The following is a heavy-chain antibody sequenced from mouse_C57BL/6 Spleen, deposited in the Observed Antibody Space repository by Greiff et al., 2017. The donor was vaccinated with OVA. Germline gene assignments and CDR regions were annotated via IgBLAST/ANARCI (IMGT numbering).Heavy chain of an antibody. D-gene: IGHD1-1*01. V-gene: IGHV3-1*01. CDR3: ARGDYGTFYFDY. CDR2: ISYSGST. J-gene: IGHJ2*01. CDR1: GYSITSGYD. Sequence: EVQLMESGPGMVKPSQSLSLTCTVTGYSITSGYDWHWIRHFPGNKLEWMGYISYSGSTNYNPSLKSRISITHDTSKNHFFLKLNSVTTEDTATYYCARGDYGTFYFDYWGQGTTLTVSS.